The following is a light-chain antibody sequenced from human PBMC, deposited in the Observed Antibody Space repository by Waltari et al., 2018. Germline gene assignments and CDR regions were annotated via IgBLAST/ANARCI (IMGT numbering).Light chain of an antibody. Sequence: QSALTQPASVSGSPGQSITISCTGTSTDVGGYKYVSWYQQHPGRAPKLMIYDVSNRPSGVSNLFSGSKSGNTASLTISGLQTEDEADYYCSSFTSSTTLGIFGGGTKLTVL. CDR2: DVS. V-gene: IGLV2-14*03. CDR1: STDVGGYKY. CDR3: SSFTSSTTLGI. J-gene: IGLJ2*01.